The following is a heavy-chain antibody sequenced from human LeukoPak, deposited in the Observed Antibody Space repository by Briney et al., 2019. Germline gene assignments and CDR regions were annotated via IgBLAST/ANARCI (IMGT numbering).Heavy chain of an antibody. J-gene: IGHJ4*02. CDR3: AKDRPNYYGTNGHYYRRDGDC. V-gene: IGHV3-23*01. CDR1: GFTFSSYA. CDR2: TSSSGETT. D-gene: IGHD3-22*01. Sequence: GGSLRLSCVASGFTFSSYAMSWVRQAAGKGLEWVSSTSSSGETTYYADSVKGRFTISRDISRNTLYLQMNSLRAEDTAVYYCAKDRPNYYGTNGHYYRRDGDCWGQGTLVTVSS.